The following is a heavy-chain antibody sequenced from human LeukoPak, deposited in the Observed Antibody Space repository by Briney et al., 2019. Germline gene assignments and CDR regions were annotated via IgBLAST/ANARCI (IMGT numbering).Heavy chain of an antibody. CDR1: GLTFSTYR. Sequence: GGSLRLSCAASGLTFSTYRMSWVRQAPGKGLECVANINQDGSDADYVDTVKGRFTVSRDNARGLLYLQMNSLRAADTAVYYCAKWNYAFDSWGQVTLVTVSS. D-gene: IGHD3-16*01. CDR3: AKWNYAFDS. J-gene: IGHJ4*02. V-gene: IGHV3-7*01. CDR2: INQDGSDA.